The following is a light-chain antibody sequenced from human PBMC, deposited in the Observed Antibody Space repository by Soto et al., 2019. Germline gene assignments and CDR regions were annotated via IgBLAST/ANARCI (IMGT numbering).Light chain of an antibody. J-gene: IGKJ4*01. CDR1: QSVGSD. Sequence: EIVMTQSPATPSVSPGERATLSCRASQSVGSDLAWYQQKPGQAPRLVIYDLFTRATCVPTRIRGSGSGTEFTLTISILQSEDFAVYYCQQYNSWPLTFGGGTKVEIK. V-gene: IGKV3D-15*01. CDR3: QQYNSWPLT. CDR2: DLF.